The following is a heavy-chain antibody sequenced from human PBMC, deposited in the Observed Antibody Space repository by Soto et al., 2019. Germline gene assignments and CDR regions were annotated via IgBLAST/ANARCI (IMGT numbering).Heavy chain of an antibody. V-gene: IGHV4-4*07. D-gene: IGHD3-22*01. J-gene: IGHJ4*02. CDR2: IYTSGGT. Sequence: ESLSVTCTVSGCSISSNYWSWMRQPAGKGLEWIGRIYTSGGTNYNASLKSRVRISGDASKNQFSLKLSFVTAADTAVYYCASEARDYYDRSGYSVQFDYWGQGPLLTVSS. CDR1: GCSISSNY. CDR3: ASEARDYYDRSGYSVQFDY.